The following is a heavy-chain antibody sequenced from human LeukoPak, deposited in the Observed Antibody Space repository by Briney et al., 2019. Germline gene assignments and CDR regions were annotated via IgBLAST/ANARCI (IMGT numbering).Heavy chain of an antibody. J-gene: IGHJ4*02. V-gene: IGHV3-23*01. CDR1: GFTVSSNY. CDR3: ARGYYDSSGYYRDRIDY. D-gene: IGHD3-22*01. Sequence: GGSLRLSCAASGFTVSSNYMSWVRQAPGKGLEWVSVISGSGGSTYYADSVKGRFTISRDNSKNTLYLQMNSLRAEDTAVYYCARGYYDSSGYYRDRIDYWGQGTLVTVSS. CDR2: ISGSGGST.